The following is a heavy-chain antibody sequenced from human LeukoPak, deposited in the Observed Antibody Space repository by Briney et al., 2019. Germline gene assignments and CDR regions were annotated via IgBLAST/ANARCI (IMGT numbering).Heavy chain of an antibody. CDR3: ARDKSVGATFDY. Sequence: PGGSLRLSCAASGFTFSSYSMNWVRQAPGKGLEWVSSISSSSSYIYYADSVKGRFTISRDNAKNSLYLQMNSLRAEDTAVYYCARDKSVGATFDYWGQGTLVTVSS. CDR2: ISSSSSYI. CDR1: GFTFSSYS. D-gene: IGHD1-26*01. J-gene: IGHJ4*02. V-gene: IGHV3-21*01.